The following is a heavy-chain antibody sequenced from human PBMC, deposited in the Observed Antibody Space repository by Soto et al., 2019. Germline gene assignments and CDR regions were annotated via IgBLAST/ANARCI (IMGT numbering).Heavy chain of an antibody. D-gene: IGHD2-15*01. Sequence: ESGGGLVQPGGSLRLSCAASGFTFSSYAMSWVRQAPGKGLEWVSAISGSGGSTYYADSVKGRFTISRDNSKNTLYLQMNSLRAEDTAVYYCAKARSLLGYCSGGSCYPLDYWGQGTLVTVSS. V-gene: IGHV3-23*01. J-gene: IGHJ4*02. CDR2: ISGSGGST. CDR3: AKARSLLGYCSGGSCYPLDY. CDR1: GFTFSSYA.